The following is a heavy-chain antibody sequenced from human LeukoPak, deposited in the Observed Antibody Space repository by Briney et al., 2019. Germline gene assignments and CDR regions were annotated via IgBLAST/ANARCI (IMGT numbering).Heavy chain of an antibody. J-gene: IGHJ4*02. V-gene: IGHV3-23*01. CDR2: ISGSGGST. CDR3: AKDRYNWNEGAY. D-gene: IGHD1-1*01. Sequence: SGGSLRLSCAASGFTFSSYAMSWVRQAPGKGLEWVSAISGSGGSTYYADSVKGRFTISRDNSKNTLYLQMNGLRAEDTAVYYCAKDRYNWNEGAYWGQGTLVTVSS. CDR1: GFTFSSYA.